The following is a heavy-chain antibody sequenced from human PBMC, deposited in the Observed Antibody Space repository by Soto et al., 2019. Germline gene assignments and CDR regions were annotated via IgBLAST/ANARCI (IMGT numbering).Heavy chain of an antibody. V-gene: IGHV1-8*01. CDR2: MNAKSGDT. D-gene: IGHD3-16*01. CDR1: GYTFSDFD. Sequence: QVQLVQSGAEVQRPGASVKVSCKASGYTFSDFDINWLRQASGQGPEWMGWMNAKSGDTFFAQRFQGKFNMTWDTSLSTAYMEVGSLTSDDTAIYFCARGNPFNYAGFDVWGQGTTVAVSS. CDR3: ARGNPFNYAGFDV. J-gene: IGHJ6*02.